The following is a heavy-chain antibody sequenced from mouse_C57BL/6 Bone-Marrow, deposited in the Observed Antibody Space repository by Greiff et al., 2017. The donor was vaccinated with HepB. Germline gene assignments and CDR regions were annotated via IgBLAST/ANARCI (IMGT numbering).Heavy chain of an antibody. CDR2: ISSGGSYT. CDR1: GFTFSSYG. V-gene: IGHV5-6*01. Sequence: EVQLVESGGDLVKPGGSLKLSCAASGFTFSSYGMSWVRQTPDKRLEWVATISSGGSYTYYPDSVKGRFTISRDNAKNTLYLQMSSLKSEDTAMYYGASHDYGLDYWGQGTTLTVSS. CDR3: ASHDYGLDY. J-gene: IGHJ2*01. D-gene: IGHD2-4*01.